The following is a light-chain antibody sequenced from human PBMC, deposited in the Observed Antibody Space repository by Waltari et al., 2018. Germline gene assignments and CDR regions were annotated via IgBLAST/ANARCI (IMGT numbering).Light chain of an antibody. Sequence: SVLTQPPSVSGAPGQRVTIPCTWRPSNIGARFDVLWYQQLPGTAPKLLSYDTTNRPSGVPDRFSGSRSGTSASLAISGLQPEDEADYYCQSYDHTLSASVFGGGTKLTVL. CDR3: QSYDHTLSASV. V-gene: IGLV1-40*01. CDR1: PSNIGARFD. CDR2: DTT. J-gene: IGLJ2*01.